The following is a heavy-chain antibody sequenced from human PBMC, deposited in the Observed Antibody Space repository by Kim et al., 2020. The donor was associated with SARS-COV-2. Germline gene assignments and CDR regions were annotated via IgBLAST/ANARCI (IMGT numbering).Heavy chain of an antibody. CDR2: ISYDGSNK. CDR3: AKGERREWLLRLEYFQH. J-gene: IGHJ1*01. D-gene: IGHD3-3*01. CDR1: GLTFSSYG. V-gene: IGHV3-30*18. Sequence: GGSLRLSCAASGLTFSSYGMHWVRQAPGKGLEWVAVISYDGSNKYYADSVKGRFTISRDNSKNTLYLQMNSLRAEDTAVYYCAKGERREWLLRLEYFQHWGQGTLVTVSS.